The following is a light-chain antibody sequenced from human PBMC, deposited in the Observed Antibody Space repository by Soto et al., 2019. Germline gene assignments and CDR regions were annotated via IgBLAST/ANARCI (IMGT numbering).Light chain of an antibody. Sequence: EIVLTQSPGTLSLSPGERATLSCRASQSVSSSYLAWYQQKPGQAPRLLIYGASSRATGIPDRFSGSGSGTDFTLTISRLEPEDVATYYCHKYKSAPYTFGPGTKVDI. CDR1: QSVSSSY. V-gene: IGKV3-20*01. J-gene: IGKJ3*01. CDR3: HKYKSAPYT. CDR2: GAS.